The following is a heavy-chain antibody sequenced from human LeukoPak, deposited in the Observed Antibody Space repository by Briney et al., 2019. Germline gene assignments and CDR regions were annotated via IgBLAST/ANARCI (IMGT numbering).Heavy chain of an antibody. V-gene: IGHV1-2*06. CDR3: ARERVVAATEGFDP. D-gene: IGHD2-15*01. CDR2: INPNSGGT. CDR1: GYTFTGYY. J-gene: IGHJ5*02. Sequence: ASVKVSCKASGYTFTGYYMHWVRQAPGQGLEWMGRINPNSGGTNYAQKFQGRVTVTRDTSISTAYMELSRLRSDDTAVYYCARERVVAATEGFDPWGQGTLVTVSS.